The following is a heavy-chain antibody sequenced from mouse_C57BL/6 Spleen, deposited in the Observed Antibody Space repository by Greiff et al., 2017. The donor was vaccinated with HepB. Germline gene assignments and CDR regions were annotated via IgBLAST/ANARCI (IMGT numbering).Heavy chain of an antibody. J-gene: IGHJ2*01. CDR1: GYTFTSYW. Sequence: QVQLQQPGAELVKPGASVKLSCKASGYTFTSYWMQWVKQRPGQGLEWIGEIDPSDSHTNYNQKFKGKATLTVDPSSSTAYMQLSSLTSEDSAVYYCARDRDSSGYVNFDYWGQGTTLTVSS. CDR2: IDPSDSHT. D-gene: IGHD3-2*02. V-gene: IGHV1-50*01. CDR3: ARDRDSSGYVNFDY.